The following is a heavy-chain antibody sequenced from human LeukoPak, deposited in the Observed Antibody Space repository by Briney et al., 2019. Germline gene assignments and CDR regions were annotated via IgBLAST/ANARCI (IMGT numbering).Heavy chain of an antibody. CDR3: VRVRKTDYYYYYMDV. Sequence: GGSLRLSCAASGFTFNDAWTNWVRQAPGKGLEWVSSISSSSRYINYADSVKGRLTISRDNAKNSLYLQMNSLRAEDTAVYYRVRVRKTDYYYYYMDVWGKGTTVTVSS. CDR2: ISSSSRYI. D-gene: IGHD1-1*01. CDR1: GFTFNDAW. V-gene: IGHV3-21*06. J-gene: IGHJ6*03.